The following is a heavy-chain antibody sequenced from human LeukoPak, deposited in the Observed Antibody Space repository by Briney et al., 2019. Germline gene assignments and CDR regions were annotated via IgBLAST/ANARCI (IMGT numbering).Heavy chain of an antibody. CDR3: ASSIAAAGRQVDY. Sequence: PSQTLSLTCTVSGGSISSGGHYWSWIRQHPGKGLEWIGYIYYSGSTYYNPSLKSRVTISVDTSKNQFSLKLSSVTAADTAVYYCASSIAAAGRQVDYWGQGTLVTVSS. J-gene: IGHJ4*02. V-gene: IGHV4-31*03. D-gene: IGHD6-13*01. CDR1: GGSISSGGHY. CDR2: IYYSGST.